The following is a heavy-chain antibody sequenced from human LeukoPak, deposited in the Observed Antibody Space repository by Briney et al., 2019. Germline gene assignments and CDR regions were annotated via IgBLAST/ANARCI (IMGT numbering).Heavy chain of an antibody. Sequence: GGSLRLSCAASGFTFSSYWMSWVRQAPGKGLEWVANIKQDGSEKYYVDSVKGRFTISRDNAKNSLYLQMNSLRAEDTAVYYCAREGSSWPYYYYGMDVWGQGTTVTVSS. CDR2: IKQDGSEK. J-gene: IGHJ6*02. CDR3: AREGSSWPYYYYGMDV. V-gene: IGHV3-7*01. CDR1: GFTFSSYW. D-gene: IGHD6-13*01.